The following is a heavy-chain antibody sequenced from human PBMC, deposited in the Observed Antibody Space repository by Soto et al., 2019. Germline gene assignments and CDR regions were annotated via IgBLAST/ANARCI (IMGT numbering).Heavy chain of an antibody. CDR1: GDSVSSKSAA. Sequence: SQTLSLTCASSGDSVSSKSAAWNWIRQSPSRGLEWLGRTYLRSKWYNDYAVSVKSRIIINPDTSKNQVSLQLNSVTPEDTAVYYCARVTSSGGTRNWFDPWGQGTLVTVSS. CDR3: ARVTSSGGTRNWFDP. CDR2: TYLRSKWYN. D-gene: IGHD6-19*01. V-gene: IGHV6-1*01. J-gene: IGHJ5*02.